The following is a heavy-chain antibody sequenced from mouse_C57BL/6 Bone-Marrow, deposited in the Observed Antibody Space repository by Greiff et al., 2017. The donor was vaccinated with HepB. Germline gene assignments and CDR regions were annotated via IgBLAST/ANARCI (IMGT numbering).Heavy chain of an antibody. J-gene: IGHJ4*01. CDR2: ISSGGSYT. CDR3: ARHTASERYYAMDY. D-gene: IGHD6-1*01. Sequence: DVKLVESGGDLVKPGGSLKLSCAASGFTFSSYGMSWVRQTPDKRLEWVATISSGGSYTYYPDSVKGRFTISRDNAKNTLYLQMSSLKSEDTAMYYCARHTASERYYAMDYWGQGTSVTVSS. CDR1: GFTFSSYG. V-gene: IGHV5-6*02.